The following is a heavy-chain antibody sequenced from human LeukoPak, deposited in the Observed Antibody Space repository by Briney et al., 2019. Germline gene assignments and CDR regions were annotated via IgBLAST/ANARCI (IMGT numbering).Heavy chain of an antibody. V-gene: IGHV3-23*01. CDR3: TKDWGMGDQLLRIDY. J-gene: IGHJ4*02. D-gene: IGHD2-2*01. CDR1: GFTFSTYA. Sequence: GGSLRLSCTASGFTFSTYAMNWVRQAPGKGLEWVSGISGSGVSTYYADSVKGRFTISRDNSNNTLYLQMSSLGAEDTAVYYCTKDWGMGDQLLRIDYWGQGTLVTVSS. CDR2: ISGSGVST.